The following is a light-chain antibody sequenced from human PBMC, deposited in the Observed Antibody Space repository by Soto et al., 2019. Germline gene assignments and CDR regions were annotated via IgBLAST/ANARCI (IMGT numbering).Light chain of an antibody. V-gene: IGKV1-5*03. CDR2: KAS. CDR3: QQYNSYPWT. J-gene: IGKJ1*01. CDR1: QSISSW. Sequence: DIQMTQSPSTLSSSLGYIVTITFRASQSISSWLAWYQQKPGKAPKLLIYKASSLESGVPSRFSGSGSGTEFTLTISSLQPDDFATYYCQQYNSYPWTFGQGTKVDIK.